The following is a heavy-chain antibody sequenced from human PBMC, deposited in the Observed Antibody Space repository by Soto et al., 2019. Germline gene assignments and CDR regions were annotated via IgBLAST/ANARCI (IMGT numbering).Heavy chain of an antibody. CDR3: AREPRGSYWTRDAFDI. D-gene: IGHD1-26*01. J-gene: IGHJ3*02. CDR1: GFTVSSNY. CDR2: IYSGGST. V-gene: IGHV3-53*02. Sequence: EVQLVETGGGLIQPGGSLRLSCAASGFTVSSNYMSWVRQAPGKGLEWVSVIYSGGSTYYADSVKGRFTISRDNSKNTLYLQMNSLRAEDTAVYYCAREPRGSYWTRDAFDIWGQGTMVTVSS.